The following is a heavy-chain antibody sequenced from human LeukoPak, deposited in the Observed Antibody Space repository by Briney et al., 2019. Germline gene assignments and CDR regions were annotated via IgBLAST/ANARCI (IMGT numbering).Heavy chain of an antibody. CDR1: GYSISSGYY. Sequence: SETLSLTCTVSGYSISSGYYWGWIRQPPGKGLEWIGSIYYSGSTYYNPSLKSRVTISVDTSKNHFSLKLSSVTAADTAVYYCAREYVDQLAIDYWGQGTLVTVSS. CDR2: IYYSGST. V-gene: IGHV4-38-2*02. J-gene: IGHJ4*02. D-gene: IGHD2-2*01. CDR3: AREYVDQLAIDY.